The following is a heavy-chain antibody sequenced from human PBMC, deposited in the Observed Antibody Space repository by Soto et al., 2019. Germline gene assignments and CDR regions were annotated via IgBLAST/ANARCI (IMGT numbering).Heavy chain of an antibody. D-gene: IGHD5-12*01. CDR2: IYYSGST. J-gene: IGHJ5*02. CDR1: GGSISSSSYY. V-gene: IGHV4-39*01. CDR3: ARHRFLDIVATITLFAP. Sequence: PSETLSLTCTVSGGSISSSSYYWGWIRQPPGKGLEWIGSIYYSGSTYYNPSLKSRVTISVDTSKNQFSLKLSSVTAADTAVYYCARHRFLDIVATITLFAPCGQGTLVTVSS.